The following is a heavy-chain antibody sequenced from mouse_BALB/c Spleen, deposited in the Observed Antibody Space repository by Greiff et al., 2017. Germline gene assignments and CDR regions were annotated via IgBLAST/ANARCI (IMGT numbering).Heavy chain of an antibody. Sequence: VQLQQSGAELVRSGASVKLSCTASGFNIKDYYMHWVKQRPEQGLEWIGWIDPENGDTEYAPKFQGKATMTADTSSNTAYLQLSSLTSEDTAVYYCNAVYANFDYWGQGTTLTVSS. V-gene: IGHV14-4*02. CDR2: IDPENGDT. J-gene: IGHJ2*01. CDR1: GFNIKDYY. CDR3: NAVYANFDY. D-gene: IGHD1-1*01.